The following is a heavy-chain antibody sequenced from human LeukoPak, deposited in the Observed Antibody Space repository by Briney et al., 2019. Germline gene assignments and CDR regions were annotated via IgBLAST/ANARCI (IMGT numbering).Heavy chain of an antibody. CDR3: ARGRPGYFESSGYYKHYYSYDMDV. J-gene: IGHJ6*02. D-gene: IGHD3-22*01. V-gene: IGHV4-34*01. CDR2: INHSEST. Sequence: GSLRLSCAASGFTFSSYAMSWVRQAPGKGLEWVGEINHSESTNYNPSLKSRVTISLDTSKSQFFLKLSSVTAADTAVYYCARGRPGYFESSGYYKHYYSYDMDVWGQGTTVTVFS. CDR1: GFTFSSYA.